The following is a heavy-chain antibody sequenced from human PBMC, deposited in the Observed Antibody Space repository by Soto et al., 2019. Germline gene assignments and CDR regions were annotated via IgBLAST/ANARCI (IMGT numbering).Heavy chain of an antibody. Sequence: SETLSLTCTVSGGSINSGGYSWTWIRQHPGKGLEWIGYIYYSGSTYYNPSLKSRVTISVDTSKNQFSLKLSSVTAADTAVYYCARGDYDFWSGYSYYYYYGMDVWGQGTTVTVSS. V-gene: IGHV4-31*03. CDR2: IYYSGST. CDR3: ARGDYDFWSGYSYYYYYGMDV. J-gene: IGHJ6*02. CDR1: GGSINSGGYS. D-gene: IGHD3-3*01.